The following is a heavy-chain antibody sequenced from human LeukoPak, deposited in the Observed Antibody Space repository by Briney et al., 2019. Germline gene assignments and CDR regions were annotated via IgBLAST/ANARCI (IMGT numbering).Heavy chain of an antibody. CDR2: IIPILGIA. D-gene: IGHD3-22*01. J-gene: IGHJ4*02. Sequence: ASVKVSCKASGGTFSSYAISWVRQAPGQGLEWMGRIIPILGIANYAQKFQGRVTIPADKSTSTAYMELSSLRSEDTAVYYCVRDYYDNSGVLGMDYWGQGTLVTVSS. V-gene: IGHV1-69*04. CDR3: VRDYYDNSGVLGMDY. CDR1: GGTFSSYA.